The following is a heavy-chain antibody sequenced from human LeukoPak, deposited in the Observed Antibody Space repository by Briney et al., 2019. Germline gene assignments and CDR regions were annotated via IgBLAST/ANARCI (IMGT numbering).Heavy chain of an antibody. V-gene: IGHV5-51*01. CDR3: ARRGGNDAFDI. D-gene: IGHD4-23*01. Sequence: GESLKISCKGSGYSFSNYWIGWVRQMPGKGLEWTAIIYPGDSDTRYSPSFQGQVTISADKSISTAYLQWSSLKASDTAIYYCARRGGNDAFDIWGQGTMVTVSA. CDR2: IYPGDSDT. J-gene: IGHJ3*02. CDR1: GYSFSNYW.